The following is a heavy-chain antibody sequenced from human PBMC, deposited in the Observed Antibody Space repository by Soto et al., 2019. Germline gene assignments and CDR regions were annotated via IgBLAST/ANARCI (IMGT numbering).Heavy chain of an antibody. CDR2: IYYSGST. CDR1: GGSISSYY. CDR3: ARGYGSGSYYIAFYYYGMDV. D-gene: IGHD3-10*01. J-gene: IGHJ6*02. V-gene: IGHV4-59*01. Sequence: SETLSLTCTVSGGSISSYYWSWIRQPQGKGLEWIGYIYYSGSTNYNPSLKSRVTISVDTSKNQFSLKLSSVTAADTAVYYCARGYGSGSYYIAFYYYGMDVWGQGTTVTVAS.